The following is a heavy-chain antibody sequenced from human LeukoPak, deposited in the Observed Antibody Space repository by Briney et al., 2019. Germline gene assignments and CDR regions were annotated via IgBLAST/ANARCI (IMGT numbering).Heavy chain of an antibody. CDR1: GYSISSDYY. V-gene: IGHV4-38-2*02. CDR3: ARDHLANLASRLFDP. Sequence: NPTETLSLTCTVSGYSISSDYYWGWIRQPPGKGLEWIGSIHHSGRTYYNPSLKSRVTISVDTSKNQFSLKLSSVTAADTAVYYCARDHLANLASRLFDPWGQGTLVTVSS. D-gene: IGHD3-3*01. J-gene: IGHJ5*02. CDR2: IHHSGRT.